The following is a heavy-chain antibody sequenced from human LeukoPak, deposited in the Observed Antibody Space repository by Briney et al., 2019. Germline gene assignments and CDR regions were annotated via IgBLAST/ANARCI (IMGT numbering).Heavy chain of an antibody. J-gene: IGHJ4*02. D-gene: IGHD3-22*01. CDR2: INHSGST. CDR1: GGSFSGYY. CDR3: ARRRLDSSGYYFNFDY. V-gene: IGHV4-34*01. Sequence: SETLSLTCAVYGGSFSGYYWSWIRQPPGKGLEWIGEINHSGSTNYNPSLKSRVTISVDTSKNQFSLKLSSVTAADTAVYYCARRRLDSSGYYFNFDYWGQGTLVTVSS.